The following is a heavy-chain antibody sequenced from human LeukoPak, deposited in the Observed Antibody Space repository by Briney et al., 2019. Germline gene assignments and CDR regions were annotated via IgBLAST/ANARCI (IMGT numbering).Heavy chain of an antibody. CDR2: IYYSGST. CDR1: GGSISSSSYY. CDR3: ARQPPWDYYDSSGLFDY. J-gene: IGHJ4*02. Sequence: SETLSLTCTVSGGSISSSSYYWGWVRQPPGKGLEWIGSIYYSGSTYYNPSLKSRVTISVDTSKNQFSLKLSSVTAADTAVYYCARQPPWDYYDSSGLFDYWGQGTLVTVSS. V-gene: IGHV4-39*01. D-gene: IGHD3-22*01.